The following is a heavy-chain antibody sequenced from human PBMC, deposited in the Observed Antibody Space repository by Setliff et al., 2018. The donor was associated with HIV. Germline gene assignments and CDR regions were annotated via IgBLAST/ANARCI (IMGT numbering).Heavy chain of an antibody. CDR2: FDHEEGKI. J-gene: IGHJ4*02. CDR1: GDTLTKLS. CDR3: AAPSSVYIFGVLTPVSFDY. D-gene: IGHD3-3*02. Sequence: ASVKVSCRVSGDTLTKLSIYWVRQAPGKGLEWMGGFDHEEGKIIYAQKFQGRVSMTEDTSTDTAYMDLSSLRSDDTAVYYCAAPSSVYIFGVLTPVSFDYWGQGTLVTVSS. V-gene: IGHV1-24*01.